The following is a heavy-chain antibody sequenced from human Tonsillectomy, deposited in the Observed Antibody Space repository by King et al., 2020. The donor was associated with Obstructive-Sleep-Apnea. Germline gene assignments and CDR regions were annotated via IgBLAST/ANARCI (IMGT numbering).Heavy chain of an antibody. Sequence: LQLQESGPGLVKPSETVSLTCTVSGGSVSRRSSSWGWIRQPPGKGLECIGSVFYSGRSYYNPSLNRRLSLSLDTSKNQFSLKLSSVTAADTAIYYCARGYYDSSGYYPPFDAWGQGTLVTVSP. CDR3: ARGYYDSSGYYPPFDA. J-gene: IGHJ4*02. V-gene: IGHV4-39*07. D-gene: IGHD3-22*01. CDR2: VFYSGRS. CDR1: GGSVSRRSSS.